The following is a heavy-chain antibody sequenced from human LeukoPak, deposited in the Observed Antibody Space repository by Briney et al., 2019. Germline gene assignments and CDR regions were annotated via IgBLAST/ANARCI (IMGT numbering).Heavy chain of an antibody. D-gene: IGHD3-10*01. Sequence: PSETLSLTCTVSGASIRSSVYYWGWFRQPPGKGLEWIGSSYYSGTSYYNPSLKSRVTIFVDTSKNQFSLRLSSVTAADTAVYYCARREGSTYYYRPWGQGTLVTVSS. CDR1: GASIRSSVYY. J-gene: IGHJ5*02. V-gene: IGHV4-39*01. CDR2: SYYSGTS. CDR3: ARREGSTYYYRP.